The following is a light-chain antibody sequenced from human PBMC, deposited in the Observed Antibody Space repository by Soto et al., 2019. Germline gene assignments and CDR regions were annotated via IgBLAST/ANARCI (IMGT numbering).Light chain of an antibody. J-gene: IGLJ3*02. CDR2: RNT. CDR1: SSNIGKNY. V-gene: IGLV1-47*01. Sequence: QAVVTQPPSASGTPGQRVTISCSGSSSNIGKNYVYWYQQLPGRAPKLLIYRNTQRPSGVPDQFSGSKSGTSASLAISGLRSEHDADYYCSVWDANLSAGVFGGGTKLTVL. CDR3: SVWDANLSAGV.